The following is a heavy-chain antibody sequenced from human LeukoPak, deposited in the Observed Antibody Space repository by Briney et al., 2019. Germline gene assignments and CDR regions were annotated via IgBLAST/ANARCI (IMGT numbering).Heavy chain of an antibody. V-gene: IGHV3-23*01. Sequence: PGGSLRLSCVASGFSSSRYTLSGGRQAPGKGLEWVSAISGSGGSTYYADSVKGRFTISIDNSKNRLYLKMNTLTAADTAVYYCARAQACEAVRVTASTTYWRQGCLVTVSS. J-gene: IGHJ4*02. CDR3: ARAQACEAVRVTASTTY. D-gene: IGHD2/OR15-2a*01. CDR2: ISGSGGST. CDR1: GFSSSRYT.